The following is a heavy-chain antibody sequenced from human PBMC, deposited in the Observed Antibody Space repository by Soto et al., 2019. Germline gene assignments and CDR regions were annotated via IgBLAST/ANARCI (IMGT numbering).Heavy chain of an antibody. CDR3: ARGVDDIWVNYRTALGY. V-gene: IGHV1-18*01. CDR1: GYTFTNYG. CDR2: IHTNNGNT. J-gene: IGHJ4*02. Sequence: QVQLVQSGAEAKKPGASVKVSCKASGYTFTNYGINWVRQAPGQGLEWVGRIHTNNGNTNYARRLQGRVTMTTDTSTSASYMELRSLSSDDPAVYYCARGVDDIWVNYRTALGYWGQGTLVTVSS. D-gene: IGHD3-16*02.